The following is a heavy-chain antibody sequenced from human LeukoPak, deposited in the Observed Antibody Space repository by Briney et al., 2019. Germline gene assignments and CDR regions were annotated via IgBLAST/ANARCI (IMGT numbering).Heavy chain of an antibody. Sequence: SETLSLTCTVSGYSISSGYYWGWIRQPPGKGLEWIGSIYHSGSTYYNPSLKSRVTISVDTSKNQFSLKLSSVTAADTAVYYCARQVLYLDWLLFYYYMDVWGKGTTVTISS. CDR1: GYSISSGYY. D-gene: IGHD3-9*01. CDR3: ARQVLYLDWLLFYYYMDV. CDR2: IYHSGST. J-gene: IGHJ6*03. V-gene: IGHV4-38-2*02.